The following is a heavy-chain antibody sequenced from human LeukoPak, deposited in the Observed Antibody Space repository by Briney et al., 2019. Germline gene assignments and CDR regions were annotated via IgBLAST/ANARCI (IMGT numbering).Heavy chain of an antibody. CDR3: AKRVPYSSSTVYFDS. J-gene: IGHJ4*02. CDR1: GFTFSTYG. Sequence: GGSLRLSCAASGFTFSTYGMNWVRQSPGKGLEWVSSINDDGKSTYYTDSVKGRFTISRDNSKNTLYLQMNSLRAEDTAVYYCAKRVPYSSSTVYFDSWGQGTLVVVS. CDR2: INDDGKST. V-gene: IGHV3-23*01. D-gene: IGHD6-6*01.